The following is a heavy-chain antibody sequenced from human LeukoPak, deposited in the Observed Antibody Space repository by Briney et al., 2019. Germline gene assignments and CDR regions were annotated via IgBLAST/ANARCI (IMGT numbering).Heavy chain of an antibody. J-gene: IGHJ6*02. D-gene: IGHD3-3*01. CDR1: GYSFTSYW. CDR3: ARHEVGSYDFWSGYYAPGDYGMDV. V-gene: IGHV5-51*01. CDR2: IYPGYSDT. Sequence: GESLKISCKGSGYSFTSYWIVWVRQMPGKGLEWMVIIYPGYSDTRYSPSFQGQVTISADKSISTAYLQWSSLKASDTAMYYCARHEVGSYDFWSGYYAPGDYGMDVWGQGTTVTVSS.